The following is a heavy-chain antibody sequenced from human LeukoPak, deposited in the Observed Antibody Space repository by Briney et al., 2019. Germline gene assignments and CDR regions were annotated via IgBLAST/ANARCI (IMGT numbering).Heavy chain of an antibody. Sequence: ASVKVSCKDSGGTFSSYAISWVRQAPGQGLEWMGGIIPIFGTANYAQKFQGRVTITADESTSTAYMELSSLRSEDTAVYYCARGVDYYDSSGYTYYFDYWGQGTLVTVSS. V-gene: IGHV1-69*01. CDR2: IIPIFGTA. D-gene: IGHD3-22*01. CDR1: GGTFSSYA. CDR3: ARGVDYYDSSGYTYYFDY. J-gene: IGHJ4*02.